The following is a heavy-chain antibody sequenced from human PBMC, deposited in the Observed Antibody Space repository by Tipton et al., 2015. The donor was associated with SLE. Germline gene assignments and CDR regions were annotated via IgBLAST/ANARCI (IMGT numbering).Heavy chain of an antibody. J-gene: IGHJ5*02. CDR2: IYDSGTT. V-gene: IGHV4-31*03. CDR3: ARGWYSRNWEWWFDP. Sequence: TLSLTCTVSGDSIGSGGNYWSWIRQHPGKGLEWIGYIYDSGTTYYNPSLESRLTISVGTSKKQFSLRLSSVTAADTAVYYCARGWYSRNWEWWFDPWGQGTLVTVSS. D-gene: IGHD6-13*01. CDR1: GDSIGSGGNY.